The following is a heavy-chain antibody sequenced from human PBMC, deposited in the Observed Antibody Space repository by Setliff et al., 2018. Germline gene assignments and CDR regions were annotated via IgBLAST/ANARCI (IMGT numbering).Heavy chain of an antibody. CDR3: ARTIYGDCPVD. CDR2: FYHSASS. D-gene: IGHD4-17*01. Sequence: SETLSLTCNVSGGSISSDYWSWIRQPPGKALEWIGYFYHSASSNYNPSLKGRVTMSADTSKNQLYLSLTSVSVADTAMYYCARTIYGDCPVDWGQGTLVTVSS. CDR1: GGSISSDY. J-gene: IGHJ4*02. V-gene: IGHV4-59*08.